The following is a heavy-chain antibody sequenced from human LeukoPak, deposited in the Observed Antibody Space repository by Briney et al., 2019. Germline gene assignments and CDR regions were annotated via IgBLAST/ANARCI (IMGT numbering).Heavy chain of an antibody. J-gene: IGHJ6*03. V-gene: IGHV4-39*07. CDR3: ARDRSGYDPTDYYYYYYMDV. Sequence: KPSETLSLTCTVSGGSIGSGTYYWGWIRQSPGKGLEWIGSIYYSGSTNYNPSLKSRVTISVDTSKNQFSLKLSSVTAADTAVYYCARDRSGYDPTDYYYYYYMDVWGKGTTVTISS. D-gene: IGHD5-12*01. CDR1: GGSIGSGTYY. CDR2: IYYSGST.